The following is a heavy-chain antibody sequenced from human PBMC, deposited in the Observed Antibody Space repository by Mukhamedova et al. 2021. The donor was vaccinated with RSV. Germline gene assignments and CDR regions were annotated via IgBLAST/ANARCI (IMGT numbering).Heavy chain of an antibody. J-gene: IGHJ4*02. Sequence: SLKSRVTISVDTSKNQFSLRLSSVTAADTAVYYCARRGLLPMGYWGQGTLVTVSS. CDR3: ARRGLLPMGY. V-gene: IGHV4-34*01. D-gene: IGHD2-15*01.